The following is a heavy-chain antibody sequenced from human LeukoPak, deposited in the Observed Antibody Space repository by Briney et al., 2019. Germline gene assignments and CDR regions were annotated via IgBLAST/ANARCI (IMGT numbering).Heavy chain of an antibody. CDR1: GYTFTGYY. Sequence: GASVKVSCKASGYTFTGYYMHWVRQAPGQGLEWMGWINPNSGDTNYAQKFQGRVTMTRDTSISTAYMELSRLSSDGTAVYYCARDRSGTYTDAFDIWGQGTMVTVSS. V-gene: IGHV1-2*02. J-gene: IGHJ3*02. CDR2: INPNSGDT. D-gene: IGHD1-26*01. CDR3: ARDRSGTYTDAFDI.